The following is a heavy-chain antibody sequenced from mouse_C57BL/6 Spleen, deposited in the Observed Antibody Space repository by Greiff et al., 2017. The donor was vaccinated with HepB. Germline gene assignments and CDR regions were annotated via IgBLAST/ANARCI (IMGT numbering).Heavy chain of an antibody. D-gene: IGHD1-1*01. Sequence: VHLKQSGPELVKPGASVKIPCKASGYTFTDYNMDWVKQSPGKGLEWIGDINPNNGGTNYNQKFKGKATLTVDKSSSTAYMELRSLTSEDTAVYYCARFRDYGSSGYSMDYWGQGTSVTVSS. CDR3: ARFRDYGSSGYSMDY. CDR2: INPNNGGT. V-gene: IGHV1-18*01. J-gene: IGHJ4*01. CDR1: GYTFTDYN.